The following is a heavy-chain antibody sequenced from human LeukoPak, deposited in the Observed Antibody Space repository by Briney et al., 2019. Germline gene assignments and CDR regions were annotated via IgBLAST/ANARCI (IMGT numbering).Heavy chain of an antibody. CDR2: IIPILGIA. V-gene: IGHV1-69*04. CDR1: GGTFSSYA. J-gene: IGHJ4*02. Sequence: GASVKVSCKASGGTFSSYAISWVRQAPGQGLEWMGRIIPILGIANYAQKFQGRVTITADKSTSTAYMELSSLRSEDTAVYYCASAEDYGDYLNSFDYWGQGTLVTVSS. CDR3: ASAEDYGDYLNSFDY. D-gene: IGHD4-17*01.